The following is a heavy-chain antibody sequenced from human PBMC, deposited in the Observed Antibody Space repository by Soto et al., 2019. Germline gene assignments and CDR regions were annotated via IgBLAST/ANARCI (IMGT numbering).Heavy chain of an antibody. CDR3: VKDWTGNKCPCLDV. CDR1: GFTFNAHA. Sequence: EVEVLESGGGLQQPGGSLRLSCVASGFTFNAHAMTWVRQGPGVGLEWTSSISGDGKSTYYADSVKGRFTVSRDNSKNTLPLQINSLRVEDTATYYCVKDWTGNKCPCLDVWGQGTTVTVSS. V-gene: IGHV3-23*01. J-gene: IGHJ6*02. CDR2: ISGDGKST. D-gene: IGHD2-8*02.